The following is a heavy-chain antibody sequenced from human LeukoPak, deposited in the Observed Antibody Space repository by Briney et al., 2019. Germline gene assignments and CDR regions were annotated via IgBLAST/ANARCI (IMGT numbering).Heavy chain of an antibody. CDR2: IHYSGST. J-gene: IGHJ4*02. CDR3: ARGGSYYGSGSYPDY. Sequence: SETLSLTCTVSGGSISSYYWSWIRQPPGKGLEWIGYIHYSGSTNYNPSLKSRVTISVDTSKNQFSLKLSSVTAADTAVYYCARGGSYYGSGSYPDYWGQGTLVTVSS. D-gene: IGHD3-10*01. CDR1: GGSISSYY. V-gene: IGHV4-59*01.